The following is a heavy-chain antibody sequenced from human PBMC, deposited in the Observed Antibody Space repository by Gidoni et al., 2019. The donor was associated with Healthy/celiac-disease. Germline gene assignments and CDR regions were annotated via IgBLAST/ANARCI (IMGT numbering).Heavy chain of an antibody. Sequence: QLQLQDSGPGMVKPSETLSLTCTVSGGSTSRSSYYWGWIRQPPGKGLEWIGSIYYSGSTYYNPSLKSRVTIYVDTSKNQFALKLSSVTAADTAVYYCARQSTMTTVTSFDYWGQGTLVTVSS. D-gene: IGHD4-17*01. CDR1: GGSTSRSSYY. V-gene: IGHV4-39*01. CDR2: IYYSGST. J-gene: IGHJ4*02. CDR3: ARQSTMTTVTSFDY.